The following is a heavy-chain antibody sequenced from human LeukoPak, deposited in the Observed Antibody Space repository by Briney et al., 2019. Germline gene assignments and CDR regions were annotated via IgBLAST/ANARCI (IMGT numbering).Heavy chain of an antibody. CDR3: AGDHRLIMKGLRFDP. Sequence: PGGSLRLSCAASGFTFSSYAMHWVRQAPGKGLEWVAVISYDGSNKYYADSVKGRFTISRDNSKNTLYLQMNSLRAEDTAVYYCAGDHRLIMKGLRFDPWGQGTLVTVSS. J-gene: IGHJ5*02. D-gene: IGHD3-16*01. V-gene: IGHV3-30-3*01. CDR1: GFTFSSYA. CDR2: ISYDGSNK.